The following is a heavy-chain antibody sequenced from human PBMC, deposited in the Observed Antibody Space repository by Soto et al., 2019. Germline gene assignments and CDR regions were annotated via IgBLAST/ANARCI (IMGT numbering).Heavy chain of an antibody. Sequence: SETLSLTCTVSGGSISSGDYYWIWIRQPPGKGLEWIGYIYYSGSTYYNPSLKSRVTISVDTSKNQFSLKLSSVTAADTAVYYCARGARFLDWFNENYYDYWGQGTLVTVSS. V-gene: IGHV4-30-4*02. CDR2: IYYSGST. CDR3: ARGARFLDWFNENYYDY. CDR1: GGSISSGDYY. J-gene: IGHJ4*02. D-gene: IGHD3-3*01.